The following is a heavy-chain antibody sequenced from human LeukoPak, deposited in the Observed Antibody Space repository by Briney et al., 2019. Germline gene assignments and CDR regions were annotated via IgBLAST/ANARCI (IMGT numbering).Heavy chain of an antibody. CDR3: ARNHDSSGYYLSY. V-gene: IGHV3-23*01. Sequence: GGSLTLSCAAPGFTFSSYAMNWVRQAPGKGLEWISGISGSGGSTYYADSVKGRFTISRDNSKNTLYLQMNSMRAEDTAVYYCARNHDSSGYYLSYWGQGTLVTVSS. CDR1: GFTFSSYA. J-gene: IGHJ4*02. D-gene: IGHD3-22*01. CDR2: ISGSGGST.